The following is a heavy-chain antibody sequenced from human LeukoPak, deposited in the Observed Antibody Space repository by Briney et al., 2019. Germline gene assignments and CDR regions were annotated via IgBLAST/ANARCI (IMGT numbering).Heavy chain of an antibody. CDR3: ARTTYYSLYYFDY. Sequence: ASVKVSCKASGYTFTGYYMHWVRQAPGQGLEWMGWINPNSGGTNYAQKFQGWVTMTRDTSISTAYMELSRLRSDDTAVYYCARTTYYSLYYFDYWGQGTLVTVSS. V-gene: IGHV1-2*04. CDR2: INPNSGGT. J-gene: IGHJ4*02. D-gene: IGHD3-10*01. CDR1: GYTFTGYY.